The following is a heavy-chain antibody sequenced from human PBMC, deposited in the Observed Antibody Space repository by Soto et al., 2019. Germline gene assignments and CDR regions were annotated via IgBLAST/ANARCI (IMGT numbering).Heavy chain of an antibody. CDR2: IYYIGST. CDR3: ARLDGSGSYYPLIDY. CDR1: GGSISSYY. Sequence: SETLSLTCTVSGGSISSYYWSWIRQPPGKELKRIEYIYYIGSTNYNPSLKSRVTISVDTSKNQFSLKLSSVTAADTSVYYFARLDGSGSYYPLIDYWGQGTLVTVSS. V-gene: IGHV4-59*08. J-gene: IGHJ4*02. D-gene: IGHD3-10*01.